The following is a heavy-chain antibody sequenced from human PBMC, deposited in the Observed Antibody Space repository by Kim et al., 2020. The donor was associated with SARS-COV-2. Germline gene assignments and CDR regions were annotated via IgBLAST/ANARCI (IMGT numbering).Heavy chain of an antibody. D-gene: IGHD6-19*01. CDR2: INPSGGST. J-gene: IGHJ5*02. V-gene: IGHV1-46*01. Sequence: ASVKVSCKASGYTFTSYYMHWVRQAPGQGLEWMGIINPSGGSTSYAQKFQGRVTMTRDTSTSTVYMELSSLRSEDTAVYYCARGVRIAVAGSRHWFDPWGQGTLVTVSS. CDR1: GYTFTSYY. CDR3: ARGVRIAVAGSRHWFDP.